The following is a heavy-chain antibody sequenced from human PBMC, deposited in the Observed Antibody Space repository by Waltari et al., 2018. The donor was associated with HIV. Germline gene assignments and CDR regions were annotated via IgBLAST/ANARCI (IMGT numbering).Heavy chain of an antibody. Sequence: QVVESGGALVQPGGSLRLSCVASGFTCGDFWVNWVRQAPGKGLEGYVINEGDGSVRNYVGSVEGRFSIFRDNAKMSVYVEMHGRTVEETATYDCTGGHYSVWGPGTLVTVPP. V-gene: IGHV3-7*01. D-gene: IGHD4-4*01. CDR1: GFTCGDFW. CDR3: TGGHYSV. J-gene: IGHJ1*01. CDR2: NEGDGSVR.